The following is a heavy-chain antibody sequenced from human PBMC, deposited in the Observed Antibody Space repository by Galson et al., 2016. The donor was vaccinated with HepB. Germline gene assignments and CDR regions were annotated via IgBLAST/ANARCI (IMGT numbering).Heavy chain of an antibody. Sequence: SLRLSCAASGFTFSRYGIHWVRQAQGKGLEWVAVISYDGSYKFYADSVRGRFTISRDNSEDTVYLQMNSLRAEDTALYYCARDYIMMTVTWGPDYWGQEPWSPSLQ. J-gene: IGHJ4*01. CDR3: ARDYIMMTVTWGPDY. D-gene: IGHD4-17*01. CDR1: GFTFSRYG. CDR2: ISYDGSYK. V-gene: IGHV3-30*03.